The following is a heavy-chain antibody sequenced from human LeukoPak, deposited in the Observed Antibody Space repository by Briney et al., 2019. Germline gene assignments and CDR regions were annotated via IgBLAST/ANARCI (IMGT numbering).Heavy chain of an antibody. CDR3: VREGYYGSGLYYYYYMDV. J-gene: IGHJ6*03. CDR1: GFTFSGYS. Sequence: TGGSLRLSCAASGFTFSGYSMNWVRQAPGKGLEWVSYITSSSTTIYYADSVKGRFTISRDNAKNSLYLQMKSLRAEDTAVYYCVREGYYGSGLYYYYYMDVWGKGTTVTVSS. D-gene: IGHD3-10*01. V-gene: IGHV3-48*01. CDR2: ITSSSTTI.